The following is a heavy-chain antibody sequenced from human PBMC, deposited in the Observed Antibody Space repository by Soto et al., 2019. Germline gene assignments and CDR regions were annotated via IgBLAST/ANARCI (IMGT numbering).Heavy chain of an antibody. CDR1: GYTFTGYY. Sequence: GAPVKVSCKASGYTFTGYYMHWVRQAPGQGLEWMGWINPNSGGTNYAQKFQGWVTMTRDTSISTAYMELSRLRSDDTAVYYCAREVYYYDSSGYGTYFDYWGQGTLVTVS. V-gene: IGHV1-2*04. CDR3: AREVYYYDSSGYGTYFDY. J-gene: IGHJ4*02. CDR2: INPNSGGT. D-gene: IGHD3-22*01.